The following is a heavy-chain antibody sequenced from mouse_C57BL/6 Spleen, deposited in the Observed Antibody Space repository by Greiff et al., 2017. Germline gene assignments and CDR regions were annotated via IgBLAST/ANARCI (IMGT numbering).Heavy chain of an antibody. CDR1: GFTFSSYG. J-gene: IGHJ4*01. CDR3: ARRGVTTAEYYAMDY. Sequence: EVKVVESVRDLSMPGGSLKLSCAVLGFTFSSYGSSCVRQTPDKRLEWVATCSSGGSYTYYPDSVKGRFTISRDNSKNTLYLQLRSLKSEDTAMYYCARRGVTTAEYYAMDYWRQGASVTASS. D-gene: IGHD1-2*01. V-gene: IGHV5-6*02. CDR2: CSSGGSYT.